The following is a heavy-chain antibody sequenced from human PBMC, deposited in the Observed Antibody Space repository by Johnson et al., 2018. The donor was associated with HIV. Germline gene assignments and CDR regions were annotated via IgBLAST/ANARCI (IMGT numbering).Heavy chain of an antibody. CDR1: GFTFSSYA. CDR3: AGQVRAFDI. D-gene: IGHD6-19*01. Sequence: QVQLVESGGGVVQPGGSLRLSCATSGFTFSSYAMHWVRQAPGKGLEWGAVISYDGSNKYYADSVKGRFTISRDNSMHTMYLQMNSLRAEDTAVYYCAGQVRAFDIWGQGTMVTVSS. J-gene: IGHJ3*02. CDR2: ISYDGSNK. V-gene: IGHV3-30*04.